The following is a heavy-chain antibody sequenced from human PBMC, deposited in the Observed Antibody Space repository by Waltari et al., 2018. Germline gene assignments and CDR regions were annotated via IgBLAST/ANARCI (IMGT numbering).Heavy chain of an antibody. CDR2: RDPEEVET. CDR1: GYTFIDYF. Sequence: EVQLVRSGAEVKTPGATVKIYCKASGYTFIDYFMHWVQQAPGKGLEWVSRRDPEEVETVYAEKFQGRVTITADTSTDTSYLELSSLRSDDTAVYYCAPLPGGSGQTFDYWGQGTLLTVSS. J-gene: IGHJ4*02. D-gene: IGHD3-10*01. CDR3: APLPGGSGQTFDY. V-gene: IGHV1-69-2*01.